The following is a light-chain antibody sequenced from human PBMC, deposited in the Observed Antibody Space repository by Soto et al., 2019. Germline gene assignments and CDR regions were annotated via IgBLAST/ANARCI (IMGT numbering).Light chain of an antibody. J-gene: IGKJ1*01. CDR1: QVIGIS. V-gene: IGKV1-27*01. CDR3: QKYDTVPWT. CDR2: GAS. Sequence: DFQMTQSPSSLPASVGDRVTITCRASQVIGISLVWFQQKPGKAPKLLIYGASILQSGVPSRFSGSGSGTYFSLTISSLQPEDAATYYCQKYDTVPWTFGQGTRVEI.